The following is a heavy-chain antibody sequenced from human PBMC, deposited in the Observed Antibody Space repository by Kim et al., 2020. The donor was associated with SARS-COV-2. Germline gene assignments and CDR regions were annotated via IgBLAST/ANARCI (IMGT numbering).Heavy chain of an antibody. CDR1: GYTFTSYA. V-gene: IGHV1-3*01. CDR2: INAGNGNT. J-gene: IGHJ4*02. Sequence: ASVKVSCKASGYTFTSYAMHWVRQAPGQRLEWMGWINAGNGNTKYSQKFQGRVTITRDTSASTAYMELSSLRSEDTAVYYCARDTSPSDIIIDYWGQGTLVTVSS. D-gene: IGHD3-9*01. CDR3: ARDTSPSDIIIDY.